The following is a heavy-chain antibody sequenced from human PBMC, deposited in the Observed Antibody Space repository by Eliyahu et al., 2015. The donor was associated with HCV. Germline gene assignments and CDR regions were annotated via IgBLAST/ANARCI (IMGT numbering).Heavy chain of an antibody. Sequence: EVQLVESGGGLVQPGRSLRLSCVASGXSFDDYALHWVRQAPGKGLEWVSGITWNGGSIDYADSVKGRFSISRDNAKNTLYLQMNSLRAEDTALYYCIKDIRGGCSGGSCAFYYYGMDVWGKGTTVIVSS. CDR1: GXSFDDYA. CDR3: IKDIRGGCSGGSCAFYYYGMDV. D-gene: IGHD2-15*01. CDR2: ITWNGGSI. V-gene: IGHV3-9*01. J-gene: IGHJ6*04.